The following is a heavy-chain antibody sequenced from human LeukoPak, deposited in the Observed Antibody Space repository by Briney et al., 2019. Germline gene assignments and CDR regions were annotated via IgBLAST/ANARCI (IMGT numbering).Heavy chain of an antibody. CDR3: TRRVTYFGMDV. V-gene: IGHV3-73*01. J-gene: IGHJ6*02. Sequence: RGSLKLSCAASGFSSSGSAIHGVPQAPGRGLERVGRVKRKADNYATAYAASVNGTFPNSRADSKSTAYLQMTSLKPEDTAVYFCTRRVTYFGMDVWGQGTTVTVSS. CDR1: GFSSSGSA. D-gene: IGHD2-21*02. CDR2: VKRKADNYAT.